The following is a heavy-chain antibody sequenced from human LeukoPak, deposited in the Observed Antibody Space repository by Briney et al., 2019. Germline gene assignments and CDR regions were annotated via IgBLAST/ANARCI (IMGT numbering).Heavy chain of an antibody. V-gene: IGHV1-46*03. D-gene: IGHD3-10*01. CDR3: ARHGSGRYYPSEGRVDY. Sequence: ASVKVSCKAFGYGFTSYYIHWVRQAPGQGLEWMGIINPSVGGTTYARKFQGRVAMTRDTSTSTVYMELSSLRSEDTAVYYCARHGSGRYYPSEGRVDYWGQGTLVTVSS. CDR1: GYGFTSYY. J-gene: IGHJ4*02. CDR2: INPSVGGT.